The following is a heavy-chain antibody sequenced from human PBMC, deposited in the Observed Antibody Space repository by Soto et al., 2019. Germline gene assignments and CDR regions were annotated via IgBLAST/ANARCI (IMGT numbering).Heavy chain of an antibody. J-gene: IGHJ3*02. V-gene: IGHV4-39*01. CDR3: ARQWGYDAFDI. CDR2: FYYSGST. D-gene: IGHD1-26*01. Sequence: QLQLQESGPGLVKPSETLSLTCTVSGGSIFSSSYYWGWIRQPPGKGLEWIGTFYYSGSTYYNPSLKSRVTISVDTSKNQFSLKLTSVTAADTAVYYWARQWGYDAFDIWGQGTLVTVSS. CDR1: GGSIFSSSYY.